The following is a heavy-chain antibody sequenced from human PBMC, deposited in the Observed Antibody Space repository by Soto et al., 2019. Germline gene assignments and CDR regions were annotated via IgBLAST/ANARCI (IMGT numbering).Heavy chain of an antibody. Sequence: GGSLRLSCAASGFTFDDYTMHWVRQAPGKGLEWVSLISWDGGSTYYADSVKGRFTISRDNSKNSLYLQMNSLRTEDTALYYCAKQTGSGRHYYYGMDVWGQGTTVTVSS. CDR1: GFTFDDYT. V-gene: IGHV3-43*01. CDR3: AKQTGSGRHYYYGMDV. J-gene: IGHJ6*02. CDR2: ISWDGGST. D-gene: IGHD2-15*01.